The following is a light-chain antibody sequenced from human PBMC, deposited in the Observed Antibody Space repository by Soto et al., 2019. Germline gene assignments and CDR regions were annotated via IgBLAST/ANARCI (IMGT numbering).Light chain of an antibody. CDR3: SSYTSSSTPVI. CDR2: DVS. V-gene: IGLV2-14*01. Sequence: QSVLTQPASVSGSPGQSITISCTGTSSDIGGYNSVSWYQQHPGKAPKLMIYDVSNWPSGVSNRFSGSKSGNTASLTISGLQAEDEADYYCSSYTSSSTPVIFGGGTKLTVL. J-gene: IGLJ2*01. CDR1: SSDIGGYNS.